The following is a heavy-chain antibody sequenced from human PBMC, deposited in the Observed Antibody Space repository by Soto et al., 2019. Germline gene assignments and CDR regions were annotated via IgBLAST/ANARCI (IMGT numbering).Heavy chain of an antibody. V-gene: IGHV3-9*01. CDR2: ISWKGGAR. Sequence: EVQLVESGGGLVQPGRSLRLSCAASGFPFDDYGMHWVRQAPGKGLEWVSGISWKGGARGYADSVKGRFTISRDNAKNSLFLQMDSLRAEDTALYYCVRDGGAILYYFDSWGQGTLVTVSS. J-gene: IGHJ4*02. CDR3: VRDGGAILYYFDS. D-gene: IGHD3-10*01. CDR1: GFPFDDYG.